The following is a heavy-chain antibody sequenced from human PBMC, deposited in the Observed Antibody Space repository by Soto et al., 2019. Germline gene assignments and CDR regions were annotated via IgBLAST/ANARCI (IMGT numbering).Heavy chain of an antibody. CDR3: ARDRCTNGVCYLFDY. V-gene: IGHV4-31*03. CDR1: GGSISSGGYY. D-gene: IGHD2-8*01. CDR2: IYYSGST. J-gene: IGHJ4*02. Sequence: PSETLSLTCTVSGGSISSGGYYWSWIRQHPGKGLEWIGYIYYSGSTYYNPSLKSRVTISVDTSKNQFSLKLSSVTAADTAVYYCARDRCTNGVCYLFDYWGQGTLVTVSS.